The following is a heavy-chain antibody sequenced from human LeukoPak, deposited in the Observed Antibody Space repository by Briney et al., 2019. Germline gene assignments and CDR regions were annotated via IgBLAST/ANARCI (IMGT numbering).Heavy chain of an antibody. Sequence: SETLSLTCAVYGGSFSGYYWSWIRQPPGKGLEWIGYIYYSGSIKYNPSLKSRVTISIDTSKNQFSLKLSSVTAADTAVYYCARRYFGSGSYPFDYWGQGTLVTVSS. CDR3: ARRYFGSGSYPFDY. CDR2: IYYSGSI. D-gene: IGHD3-10*01. V-gene: IGHV4-59*08. J-gene: IGHJ4*02. CDR1: GGSFSGYY.